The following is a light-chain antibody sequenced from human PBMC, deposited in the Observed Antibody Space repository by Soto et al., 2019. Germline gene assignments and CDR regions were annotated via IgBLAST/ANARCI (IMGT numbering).Light chain of an antibody. CDR2: GAS. CDR1: QSVSSSY. J-gene: IGKJ5*01. Sequence: EIVLTQSTGTLSLSPGERATLSCRASQSVSSSYLAWYQQKPGQAPRLLIYGASGRATGIPDRFSGSVSGTDFPLTISRLEPEEFAVYYCQQYGSSPPVTFGQGTRLEIK. CDR3: QQYGSSPPVT. V-gene: IGKV3-20*01.